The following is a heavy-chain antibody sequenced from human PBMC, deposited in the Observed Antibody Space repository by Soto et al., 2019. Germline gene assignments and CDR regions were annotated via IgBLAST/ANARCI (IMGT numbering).Heavy chain of an antibody. D-gene: IGHD6-13*01. CDR3: ARGGYSSSWYLTYFDP. CDR1: GGSISSYY. CDR2: IYYSGST. Sequence: QVQLQESGPGLVKPSETLSLTCTVSGGSISSYYWTWIRQPPGKGLEWIGYIYYSGSTNYNPSLKSRVTISEDTSKNQFSRKRSSVTAADTAVYYWARGGYSSSWYLTYFDPWGQGTLVTVSS. V-gene: IGHV4-59*01. J-gene: IGHJ5*02.